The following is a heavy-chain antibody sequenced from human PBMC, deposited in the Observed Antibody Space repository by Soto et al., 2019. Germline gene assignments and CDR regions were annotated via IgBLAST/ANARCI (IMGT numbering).Heavy chain of an antibody. CDR3: ARRQGKWFGEDYGMDV. D-gene: IGHD3-10*01. CDR1: GYSFTSYW. Sequence: GESLKISCKGSGYSFTSYWIGWVRQMPGKGLEWMGIIYPGDSDTRYSPYFQGQVTISADKSISTAYLQWSSLKASDTAMYYCARRQGKWFGEDYGMDVWGQGTTVTVSS. V-gene: IGHV5-51*01. J-gene: IGHJ6*02. CDR2: IYPGDSDT.